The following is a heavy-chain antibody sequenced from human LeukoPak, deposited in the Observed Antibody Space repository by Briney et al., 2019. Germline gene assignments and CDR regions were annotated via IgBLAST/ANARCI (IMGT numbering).Heavy chain of an antibody. CDR1: GFTFTNYW. CDR2: INSDGSIT. J-gene: IGHJ4*02. Sequence: GGSLRLSCAASGFTFTNYWIHWVRQGPGKGLVGVSRINSDGSITHYADSVKGRFTMSRDNAKNTLYLQMNSLRAEDSAVYYCARSEYSFDYWGQGTLVTVSS. V-gene: IGHV3-74*01. CDR3: ARSEYSFDY.